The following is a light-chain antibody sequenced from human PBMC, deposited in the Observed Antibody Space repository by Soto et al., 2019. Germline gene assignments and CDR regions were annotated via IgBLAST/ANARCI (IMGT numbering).Light chain of an antibody. CDR1: GSNIGSNA. Sequence: HSALTKPPSSNATPGQRVTISCSRSGSNIGSNAVHWYQQLPGTAPKLLIYLNDQRPSGVPDRFSGSKSGTSASLAISGLQSEDEGDYYCAAWDDSLLAVFGTGTKVTVL. J-gene: IGLJ1*01. CDR3: AAWDDSLLAV. CDR2: LND. V-gene: IGLV1-44*01.